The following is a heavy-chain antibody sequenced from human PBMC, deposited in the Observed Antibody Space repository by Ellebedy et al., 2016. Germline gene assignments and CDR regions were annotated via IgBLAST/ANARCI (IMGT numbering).Heavy chain of an antibody. D-gene: IGHD5-18*01. CDR3: AREVYSYGYGLDY. CDR2: IIPIFGTA. V-gene: IGHV1-69*13. Sequence: SVKVSCXASGGTFSSYAISWVRQAPGQGLEWMGGIIPIFGTANYAQKFQGRVTITADESTSTAYMELSSLRSEDTAVYYCAREVYSYGYGLDYWGQGTLVTVSS. J-gene: IGHJ4*02. CDR1: GGTFSSYA.